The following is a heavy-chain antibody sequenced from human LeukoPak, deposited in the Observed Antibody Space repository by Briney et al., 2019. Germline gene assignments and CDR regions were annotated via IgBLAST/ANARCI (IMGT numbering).Heavy chain of an antibody. V-gene: IGHV4-4*07. CDR2: FYSSGST. CDR1: GGSMSDYY. J-gene: IGHJ6*03. D-gene: IGHD1-14*01. CDR3: ASEGIRDYHYYIMDV. Sequence: PSETLSLTCTVSGGSMSDYYWSWIRQSAGKGLEWIGRFYSSGSTNYNPSLKSRVTRSVDISKNQFSLNLSSVTAADTAVYYCASEGIRDYHYYIMDVWGKGTTVTISS.